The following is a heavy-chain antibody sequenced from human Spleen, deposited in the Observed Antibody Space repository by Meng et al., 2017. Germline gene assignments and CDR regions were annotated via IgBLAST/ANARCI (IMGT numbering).Heavy chain of an antibody. CDR2: ISYSRGT. V-gene: IGHV4-59*01. D-gene: IGHD6-19*01. Sequence: ESLKISCTVSGGSITNYYWSWIRQPPGKGLEWIAYISYSRGTDYNPSLKSRVTMSVDTSKNQFSLNLNSVTAADTAVYYCARDTNVAGLDYWGQGTPVTVSS. CDR3: ARDTNVAGLDY. J-gene: IGHJ4*02. CDR1: GGSITNYY.